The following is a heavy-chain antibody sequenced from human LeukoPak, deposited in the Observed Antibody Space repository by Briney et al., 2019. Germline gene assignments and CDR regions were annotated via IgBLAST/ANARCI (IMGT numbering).Heavy chain of an antibody. Sequence: PGGSLRLSCAASGFTFNTYSMNWVRRAPGKGLEWVSYISSSSSTIYYADSVKGRFTISRDNAKNSLYLQMNSLRAEDTAVYYCTQITGTTDFDYWGQGTLVTVSS. D-gene: IGHD1-20*01. CDR2: ISSSSSTI. CDR1: GFTFNTYS. CDR3: TQITGTTDFDY. J-gene: IGHJ4*02. V-gene: IGHV3-48*04.